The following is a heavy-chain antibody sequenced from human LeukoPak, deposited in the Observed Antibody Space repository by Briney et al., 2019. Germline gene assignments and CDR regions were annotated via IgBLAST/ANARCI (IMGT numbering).Heavy chain of an antibody. Sequence: GGSLRLSCAASGFTFRNYAMHWVRQAPGKGLEYVSAISSNGGITYYANSVKGRFTISRDNSKNTLYLQTGSLRAGDTAVYYCARVVRGPKDYYFDYWGQGTLVTVSS. V-gene: IGHV3-64*01. J-gene: IGHJ4*02. CDR3: ARVVRGPKDYYFDY. CDR2: ISSNGGIT. CDR1: GFTFRNYA. D-gene: IGHD3-10*01.